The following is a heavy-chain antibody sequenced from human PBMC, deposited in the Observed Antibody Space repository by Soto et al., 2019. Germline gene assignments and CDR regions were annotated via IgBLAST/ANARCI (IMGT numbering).Heavy chain of an antibody. CDR1: GYSFTSYW. J-gene: IGHJ4*02. V-gene: IGHV5-51*01. D-gene: IGHD3-9*01. Sequence: PGESLKISCKGSGYSFTSYWIGWVRQMPGKGLEWTGIIYPGDSDTRYSPSFQGQVTISADKSISTAYLQWSSLKASDTAMYYCARHIEMEVDILPGHPPYFDYRGQGTLVTLSS. CDR3: ARHIEMEVDILPGHPPYFDY. CDR2: IYPGDSDT.